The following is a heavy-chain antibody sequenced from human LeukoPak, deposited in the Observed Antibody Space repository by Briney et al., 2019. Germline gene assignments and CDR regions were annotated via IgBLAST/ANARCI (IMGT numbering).Heavy chain of an antibody. D-gene: IGHD2-2*01. V-gene: IGHV4-59*01. Sequence: PSETLSLTCTVSGGSISSYYWSWIRQPPGKGLEWIGYIYYSGSTNYNPSLKSRVTISVDTSKNQFSLKLSSVTAADTAVYYCARAYFQPPSALLYFDYWGQGTLVTVSS. CDR3: ARAYFQPPSALLYFDY. CDR2: IYYSGST. J-gene: IGHJ4*02. CDR1: GGSISSYY.